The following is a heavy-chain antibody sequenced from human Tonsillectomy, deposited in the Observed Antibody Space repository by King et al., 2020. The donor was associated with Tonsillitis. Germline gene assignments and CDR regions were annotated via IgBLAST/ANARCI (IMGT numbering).Heavy chain of an antibody. D-gene: IGHD3-22*01. CDR2: ISYDGSNK. CDR3: AKDQIGGFSGYYSDAATTHPYYYGMDV. V-gene: IGHV3-30*18. J-gene: IGHJ6*02. Sequence: VQLVESGGGVVQPGRSLRLSCAASGFTFSSYGMHWVRQAPGKGLEWVAVISYDGSNKYYADSVKGRFTISRDNSKNTMYLQMNSLRAEDTAVYYCAKDQIGGFSGYYSDAATTHPYYYGMDVWGQGTTVTVSS. CDR1: GFTFSSYG.